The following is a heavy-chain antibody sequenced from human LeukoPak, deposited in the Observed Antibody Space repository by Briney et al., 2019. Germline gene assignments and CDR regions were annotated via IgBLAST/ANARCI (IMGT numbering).Heavy chain of an antibody. CDR3: TTGLGGDSYDYKGGEVDY. D-gene: IGHD5-18*01. V-gene: IGHV3-48*03. CDR1: GFTFSSYE. J-gene: IGHJ4*02. Sequence: GGSLRLSCAASGFTFSSYEMNWVRQAPGKGLEWVSYISSSGSTIYYADSVKGRFTISRDNAKNSLYLQMNSLRAEDTAVYYCTTGLGGDSYDYKGGEVDYWGQGTLVTVSS. CDR2: ISSSGSTI.